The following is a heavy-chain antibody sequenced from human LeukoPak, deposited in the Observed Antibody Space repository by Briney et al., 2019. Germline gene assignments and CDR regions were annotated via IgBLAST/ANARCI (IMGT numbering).Heavy chain of an antibody. D-gene: IGHD6-13*01. Sequence: ASVKIPCKASGGTFSSYAISWVRQAAGQGLQWMGRTIPILGIANYAQKFQGRVTITADKSTSTAYMELSSLRSEDTAVYYCARDSPYSSSWYVFGRSQGLDYWGQGTLVTVSS. CDR1: GGTFSSYA. V-gene: IGHV1-69*04. CDR3: ARDSPYSSSWYVFGRSQGLDY. CDR2: TIPILGIA. J-gene: IGHJ4*02.